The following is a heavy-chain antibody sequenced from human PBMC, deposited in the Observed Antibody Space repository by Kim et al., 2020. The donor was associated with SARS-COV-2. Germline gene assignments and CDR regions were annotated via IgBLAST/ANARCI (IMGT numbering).Heavy chain of an antibody. Sequence: SETLSLTCAVYGGSFSGYYWSWIRQPPGKGLEWIGEINHSGSTNYNPSLKSRVTISVDTSKNQISLKLSSVTAADTAVYYCARGGLRYFDRVPYGMDVWGQGTTVTVSS. J-gene: IGHJ6*02. CDR1: GGSFSGYY. D-gene: IGHD3-9*01. CDR3: ARGGLRYFDRVPYGMDV. CDR2: INHSGST. V-gene: IGHV4-34*01.